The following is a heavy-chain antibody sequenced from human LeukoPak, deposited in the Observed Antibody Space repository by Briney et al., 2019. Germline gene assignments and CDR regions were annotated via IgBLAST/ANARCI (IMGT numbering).Heavy chain of an antibody. CDR1: GYTFTSYG. CDR3: AREPQIVVVVAATGIGAFDI. CDR2: ISAYNGNT. Sequence: GASVKVSCKASGYTFTSYGISWVRQAPGQGLEWMGWISAYNGNTNYAQKLQGRVTMTTDTSTSTAYMELRSLRSDDTAVYYCAREPQIVVVVAATGIGAFDIWGQGTMVTVSS. V-gene: IGHV1-18*01. J-gene: IGHJ3*02. D-gene: IGHD2-15*01.